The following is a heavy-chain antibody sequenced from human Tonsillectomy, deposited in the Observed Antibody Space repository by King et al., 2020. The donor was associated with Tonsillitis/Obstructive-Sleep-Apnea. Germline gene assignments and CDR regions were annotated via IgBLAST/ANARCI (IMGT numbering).Heavy chain of an antibody. CDR1: GFTFDDYA. Sequence: VQLVESGGGLVQPGRSLRLSCAASGFTFDDYAMHWVRQAPGKGLEWVSGISWNSGSIGYADSVKGRFTISRDNAKNSLYLQMNSLRAEDTALYYCAKVTDYDCWSGADYWGQGTLVTVSS. CDR3: AKVTDYDCWSGADY. V-gene: IGHV3-9*01. D-gene: IGHD3-3*01. J-gene: IGHJ4*02. CDR2: ISWNSGSI.